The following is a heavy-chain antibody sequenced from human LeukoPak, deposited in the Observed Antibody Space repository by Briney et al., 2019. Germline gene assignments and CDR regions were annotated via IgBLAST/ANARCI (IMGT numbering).Heavy chain of an antibody. V-gene: IGHV3-23*01. J-gene: IGHJ5*02. D-gene: IGHD3-22*01. CDR2: ISGSGGST. CDR3: AKDPDSSGYFENWFDP. Sequence: GGSLRLSCAASGFTFSSYAMSWVRQAPGKGLEWVSAISGSGGSTYYADSVKGRFTISRDNSKNTLYLQMNSLRAEDTAVYYCAKDPDSSGYFENWFDPWGQRTLVTVSS. CDR1: GFTFSSYA.